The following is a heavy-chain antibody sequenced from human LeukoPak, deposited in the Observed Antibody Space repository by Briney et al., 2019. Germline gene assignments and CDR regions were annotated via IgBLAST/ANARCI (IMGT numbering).Heavy chain of an antibody. CDR2: IYYSGSS. D-gene: IGHD1-14*01. J-gene: IGHJ4*02. CDR1: GGSISDSTYH. CDR3: VRDVSGTPADY. V-gene: IGHV4-39*07. Sequence: KPSETLSLTCTVSGGSISDSTYHWGWIRQPPGKGLEWIGSIYYSGSSYYYPSLKSRVTISIDTSKNQFSLKLTSVTAADTAIYYCVRDVSGTPADYWGQGTLVTVSS.